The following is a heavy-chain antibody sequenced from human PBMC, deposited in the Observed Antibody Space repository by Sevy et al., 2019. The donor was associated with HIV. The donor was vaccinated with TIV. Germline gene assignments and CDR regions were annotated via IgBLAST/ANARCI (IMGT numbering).Heavy chain of an antibody. CDR2: IYPGDSDT. CDR3: ARSYYYDSSGYSNQFDY. Sequence: GESLKISCKGSGYSFTSYWIGWVRQMPGKGLEWMGIIYPGDSDTRYSPSFQGQVTISADKSISTAYLQWSILKASDTAMYYCARSYYYDSSGYSNQFDYWGQGTLVTVSS. J-gene: IGHJ4*02. V-gene: IGHV5-51*01. D-gene: IGHD3-22*01. CDR1: GYSFTSYW.